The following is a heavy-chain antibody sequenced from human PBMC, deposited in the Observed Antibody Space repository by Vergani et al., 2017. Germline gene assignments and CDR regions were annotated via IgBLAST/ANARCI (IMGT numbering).Heavy chain of an antibody. CDR3: ASGYYYDSSGYYFSYYYYYGMDV. D-gene: IGHD3-22*01. CDR1: GGSISSGDYY. V-gene: IGHV4-30-4*08. Sequence: QVQLQESGPGLVKPSQTLSLTCTVSGGSISSGDYYWSWIRQPPGKGLEWIGYIYYSGSTYYNPSLKSRVTISVDTSKNQFSLKLSSVTAADTAVYYCASGYYYDSSGYYFSYYYYYGMDVWGQGTTVTVSS. CDR2: IYYSGST. J-gene: IGHJ6*02.